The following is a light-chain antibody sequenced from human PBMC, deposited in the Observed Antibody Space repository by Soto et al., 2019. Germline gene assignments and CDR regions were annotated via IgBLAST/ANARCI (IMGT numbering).Light chain of an antibody. CDR1: QTIDNT. CDR2: DAS. Sequence: VVMTKSTETLSLSPGESATLSCTASQTIDNTLAWYQRKPGQAPRLLSYDASTRATGVPARFSGSGSGTEFTLTISSLKSEDFEVYYCQHYNYWLYTFGQGTMVDIK. V-gene: IGKV3-15*01. J-gene: IGKJ2*01. CDR3: QHYNYWLYT.